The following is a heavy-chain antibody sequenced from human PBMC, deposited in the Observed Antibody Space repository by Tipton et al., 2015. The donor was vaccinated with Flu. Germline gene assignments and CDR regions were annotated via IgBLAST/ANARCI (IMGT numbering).Heavy chain of an antibody. J-gene: IGHJ3*02. CDR3: ARHEAYDYIWGSYRPNDAFDI. CDR1: GGSISSYY. V-gene: IGHV4-4*07. D-gene: IGHD3-16*02. CDR2: IYTSGST. Sequence: TLSLTCTVSGGSISSYYWSWIRQPAGKGLEWIGRIYTSGSTNYNPSLKSRVTMSVDTSKNQFSLKLSSLTAADTAVYYCARHEAYDYIWGSYRPNDAFDIWGQGTMVTVSS.